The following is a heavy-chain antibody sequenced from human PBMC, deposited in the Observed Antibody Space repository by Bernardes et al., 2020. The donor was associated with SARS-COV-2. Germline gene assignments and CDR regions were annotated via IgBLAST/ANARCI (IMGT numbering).Heavy chain of an antibody. J-gene: IGHJ4*01. CDR1: GFTFSDYY. CDR3: ARESRYSSSSFILDY. CDR2: ISNGGARYT. V-gene: IGHV3-11*06. Sequence: GGSLRLSCAASGFTFSDYYMNWIRQAPGKGLEWVSYISNGGARYTNYADSVKGRFTIPRDVAKNSLYLQMNSLRAEDTAVYYCARESRYSSSSFILDYWGQGTLVTVSS. D-gene: IGHD6-6*01.